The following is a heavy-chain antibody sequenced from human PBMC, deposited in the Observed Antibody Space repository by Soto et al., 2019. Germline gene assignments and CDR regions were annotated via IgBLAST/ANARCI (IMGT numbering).Heavy chain of an antibody. Sequence: SETLSLTCAVYGGSFSGYYWSWIRQPPGKGLEWIGEINHSGSTNYNPSLKSRVTISVDTSKNQFSLKLSSVTAADTAVYYCARTGLGVAYYFDYWGQGTLVTVSS. D-gene: IGHD2-21*01. CDR3: ARTGLGVAYYFDY. CDR2: INHSGST. CDR1: GGSFSGYY. J-gene: IGHJ4*02. V-gene: IGHV4-34*01.